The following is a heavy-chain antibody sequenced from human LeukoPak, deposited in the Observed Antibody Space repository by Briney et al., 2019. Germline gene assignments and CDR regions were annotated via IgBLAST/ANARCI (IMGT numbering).Heavy chain of an antibody. D-gene: IGHD3-22*01. CDR1: GFTFSDYY. V-gene: IGHV3-11*01. J-gene: IGHJ3*02. CDR3: AREGAYYDSSGYAPGGAFDI. Sequence: GGSPRLSCAASGFTFSDYYMSWIRQAPGKGLEWVSYISSSGSTIYYADSVKGRFTISRDNAKNSLYLQMNSLRAEDTAVYYCAREGAYYDSSGYAPGGAFDIWGQGTMVTVSS. CDR2: ISSSGSTI.